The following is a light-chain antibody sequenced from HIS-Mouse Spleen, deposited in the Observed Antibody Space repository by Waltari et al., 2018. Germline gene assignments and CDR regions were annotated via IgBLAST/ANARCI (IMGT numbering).Light chain of an antibody. CDR2: WAC. Sequence: DIVMTQSPDSLAVSLGERATINCKFSQSVLYSSNNKNYLAWYQQKPGQPPKLLIYWACTRESGVPDRFSGSGSGTDFTLTISSLQAEDVAVYYCQQYYSTPRTFGQGTKVEIK. V-gene: IGKV4-1*01. CDR3: QQYYSTPRT. CDR1: QSVLYSSNNKNY. J-gene: IGKJ1*01.